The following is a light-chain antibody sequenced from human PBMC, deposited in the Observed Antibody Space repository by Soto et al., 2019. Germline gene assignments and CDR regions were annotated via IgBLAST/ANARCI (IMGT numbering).Light chain of an antibody. CDR3: PSYNDGTFA. Sequence: EIVLTQSPATLSVSQGERVTLSCRDSETLISFLAWYQQKPGQAPRLLIYGASTRATGVPARFSGSGSATDFTLTTSSLQSEDFAVYYCPSYNDGTFAVGQGTKLEI. CDR2: GAS. J-gene: IGKJ2*01. CDR1: ETLISF. V-gene: IGKV3-15*01.